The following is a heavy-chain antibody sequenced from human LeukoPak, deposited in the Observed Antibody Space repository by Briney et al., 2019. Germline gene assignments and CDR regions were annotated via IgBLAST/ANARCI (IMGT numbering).Heavy chain of an antibody. CDR3: AKDGGLWVSAHWGDS. D-gene: IGHD7-27*01. J-gene: IGHJ4*02. CDR1: GFTFSSYT. V-gene: IGHV3-23*01. CDR2: ITTSDGDT. Sequence: GGSLRLSCAASGFTFSSYTMSWVRQAPGKGLERVSTITTSDGDTYYADSVKGRFTVSRDNSKNTLYLQMNSLRAEDTAVYYCAKDGGLWVSAHWGDSWGRGTLVTVSS.